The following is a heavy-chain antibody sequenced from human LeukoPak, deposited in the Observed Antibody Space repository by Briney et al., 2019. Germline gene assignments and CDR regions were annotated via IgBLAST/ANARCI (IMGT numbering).Heavy chain of an antibody. CDR1: GYTFISYG. Sequence: ASVKVSCKASGYTFISYGISWVRQAPGQGLEWMGWISAYNGNTNYAQKLQGRVTMTTDTSTSTAYMELRSLRSDDTAVYYCARGGAFVRYFYWLLYNDAFDIWGQGTMVTVSS. CDR2: ISAYNGNT. CDR3: ARGGAFVRYFYWLLYNDAFDI. J-gene: IGHJ3*02. V-gene: IGHV1-18*01. D-gene: IGHD3-9*01.